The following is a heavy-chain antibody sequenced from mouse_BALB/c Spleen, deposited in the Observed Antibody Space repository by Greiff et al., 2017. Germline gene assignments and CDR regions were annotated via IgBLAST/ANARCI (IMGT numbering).Heavy chain of an antibody. CDR2: IDPANGNT. CDR1: GFNIKDTY. D-gene: IGHD2-4*01. Sequence: EFQLQQSGAELVKPGASVKLSCTASGFNIKDTYMHWVKQRPEQGLEWIGRIDPANGNTKYDPKFQGKATITADTSSNTAYLQLSSLTSEDTAVYYCARGAITTPFDYWGQGTTLTVSS. CDR3: ARGAITTPFDY. J-gene: IGHJ2*01. V-gene: IGHV14-3*02.